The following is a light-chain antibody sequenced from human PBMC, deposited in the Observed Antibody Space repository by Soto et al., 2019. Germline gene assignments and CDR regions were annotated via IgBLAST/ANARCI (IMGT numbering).Light chain of an antibody. J-gene: IGKJ1*01. Sequence: ERGMAQSPDTLSVSPGERATLSCRATQSVRSSLAWYLQQPGQAPRLLIYDASKRATGIPARFSGSGSGTDFTLTISSLEPKDFAVYYCQLYNNWPQTFGQGTKVDNK. CDR2: DAS. CDR3: QLYNNWPQT. CDR1: QSVRSS. V-gene: IGKV3-11*01.